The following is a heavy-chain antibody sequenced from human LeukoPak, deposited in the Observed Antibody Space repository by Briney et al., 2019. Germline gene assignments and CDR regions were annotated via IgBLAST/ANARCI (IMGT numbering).Heavy chain of an antibody. J-gene: IGHJ4*02. CDR2: IKQDGSEK. V-gene: IGHV3-7*03. Sequence: GGSLRLSCAASGFTFSNLWMSRVRQAPGKGLKWVANIKQDGSEKYYVDSVKGRFTISRDNAQNSLYLQMNSLRAEDTAIYYCATSTAAAGTDWGQGTLVTVSS. CDR1: GFTFSNLW. D-gene: IGHD6-13*01. CDR3: ATSTAAAGTD.